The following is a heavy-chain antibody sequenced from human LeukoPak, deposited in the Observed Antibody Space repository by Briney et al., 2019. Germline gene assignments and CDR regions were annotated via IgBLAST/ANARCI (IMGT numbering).Heavy chain of an antibody. CDR1: GFTFSSYS. CDR2: ISSSSSYI. Sequence: GGSLRLSCAASGFTFSSYSMNWVRQAPGKGLEWVSSISSSSSYIYYADSVRGRFTISRDNAKNSLYLQMNSLRAEDTAVYFCARTGTYGHYIDSWGQGIQVIVSS. CDR3: ARTGTYGHYIDS. D-gene: IGHD1-14*01. J-gene: IGHJ4*02. V-gene: IGHV3-21*01.